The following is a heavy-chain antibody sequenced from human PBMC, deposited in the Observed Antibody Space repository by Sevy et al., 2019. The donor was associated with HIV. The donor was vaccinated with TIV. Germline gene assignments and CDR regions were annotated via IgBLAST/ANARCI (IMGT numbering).Heavy chain of an antibody. CDR1: GFTFGHYA. CDR2: ISYEGRDK. J-gene: IGHJ3*02. Sequence: GGSLRLSCAASGFTFGHYAMHWVRQAPGEGLAWVAFISYEGRDKFYADSVKGRLTISRDNSRDTLYVQMNSLRVEDTAVYYCATEGARGGDAFDIWGQGTMVTVSS. D-gene: IGHD2-15*01. V-gene: IGHV3-30*04. CDR3: ATEGARGGDAFDI.